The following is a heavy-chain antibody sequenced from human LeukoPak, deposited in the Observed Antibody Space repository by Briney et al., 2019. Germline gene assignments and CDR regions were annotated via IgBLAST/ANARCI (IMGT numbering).Heavy chain of an antibody. V-gene: IGHV3-21*01. CDR3: ARDPIAAAAPYHMDV. CDR2: ISSSSYI. D-gene: IGHD6-13*01. J-gene: IGHJ6*03. Sequence: GGSLRLSCAASGFTLSSYSMNWVRQAPGKGLEWVSSISSSSYIYYADSVKGRFTISRDNAKNSLYLQMNTLRAEDTAVYYCARDPIAAAAPYHMDVWGKGTTVTVSS. CDR1: GFTLSSYS.